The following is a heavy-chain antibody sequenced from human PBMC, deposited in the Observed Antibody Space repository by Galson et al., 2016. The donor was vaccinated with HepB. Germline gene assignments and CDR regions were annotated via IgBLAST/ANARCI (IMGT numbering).Heavy chain of an antibody. D-gene: IGHD4-17*01. Sequence: SLRLSCAASGFTVSSNYMSWVRQAPGKGPEWASVIYSGGSTYYADSVKGRFTISRDNSKNTLYLQMNSLRAEDTAVYYCARELNDYGDQRGGYWGQGTLVTVSS. CDR3: ARELNDYGDQRGGY. J-gene: IGHJ4*02. CDR2: IYSGGST. CDR1: GFTVSSNY. V-gene: IGHV3-66*01.